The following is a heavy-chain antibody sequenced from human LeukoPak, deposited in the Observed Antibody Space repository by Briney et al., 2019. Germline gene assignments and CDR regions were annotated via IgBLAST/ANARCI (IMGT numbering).Heavy chain of an antibody. CDR1: GGSISSSNW. D-gene: IGHD5-18*01. V-gene: IGHV4-4*02. CDR2: IYHSGST. J-gene: IGHJ6*03. Sequence: SETLSLTCAVSGGSISSSNWWSWVRQPPGKWLEWIGEIYHSGSTNYNPSLKSRVTISVDKSKNQFSLKLSSVTAADTAVYYCARTTEGGYTYGYFYYYYMDVWGKGTTVTISS. CDR3: ARTTEGGYTYGYFYYYYMDV.